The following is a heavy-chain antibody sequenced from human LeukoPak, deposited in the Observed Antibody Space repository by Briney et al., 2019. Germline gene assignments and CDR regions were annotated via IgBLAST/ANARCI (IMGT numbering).Heavy chain of an antibody. Sequence: PSETLSLTCTVSGGSISSSSYYWGWIRQPPGKGLEWIGSIYYSGSTYYNPSLKSRVTISVDTSKNQFSLKLSSVTAADTAVYYCARVEYYDSSDYWDYWGQGTLVTVSS. J-gene: IGHJ4*02. CDR1: GGSISSSSYY. D-gene: IGHD3-22*01. V-gene: IGHV4-39*07. CDR3: ARVEYYDSSDYWDY. CDR2: IYYSGST.